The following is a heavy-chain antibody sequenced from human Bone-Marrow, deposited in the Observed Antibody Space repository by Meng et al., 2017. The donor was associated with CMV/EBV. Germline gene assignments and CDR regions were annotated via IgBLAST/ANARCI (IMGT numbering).Heavy chain of an antibody. Sequence: SETLSLTCTVSGGSISSGDYYWSWIRQPPGKGLEWIGYIYYSGSTYYNPSLKSRGTISVDTSKNQFSLKLSSVTAADTAVYYCARGTNDFWSGYRNWFDPWGQGNLVTVSS. CDR3: ARGTNDFWSGYRNWFDP. V-gene: IGHV4-30-4*08. D-gene: IGHD3-3*01. CDR1: GGSISSGDYY. CDR2: IYYSGST. J-gene: IGHJ5*02.